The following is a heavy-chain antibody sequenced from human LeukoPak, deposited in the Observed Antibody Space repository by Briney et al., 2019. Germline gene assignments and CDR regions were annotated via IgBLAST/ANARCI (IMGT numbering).Heavy chain of an antibody. D-gene: IGHD6-13*01. CDR2: IYYSGST. J-gene: IGHJ6*02. V-gene: IGHV4-59*01. CDR3: ARDRIAAAGPGPRYYYYYGMDV. Sequence: PSETLSLTCTVSGGSISSYYWSWLRQPPGKGLEWIGYIYYSGSTNYNPSLKSRVTISVDTSKNQLSLKLSSVTAADTAVYYCARDRIAAAGPGPRYYYYYGMDVWGQGTTVTVSS. CDR1: GGSISSYY.